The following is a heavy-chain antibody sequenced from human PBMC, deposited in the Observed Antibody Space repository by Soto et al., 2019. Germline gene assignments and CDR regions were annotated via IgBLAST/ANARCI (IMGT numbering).Heavy chain of an antibody. Sequence: QITLKESGPTLVKPTQTLTLTCTFSGFSLSSTRMAVGWIRQPPGKALEWLALIYWDDDKRYSPFLKSRRTITKDTSKNQVVLTMSNMDTVDTARYYCAHIVVAGLGYYFDYWGQGTLVTVSS. J-gene: IGHJ4*02. CDR1: GFSLSSTRMA. CDR2: IYWDDDK. V-gene: IGHV2-5*02. D-gene: IGHD6-19*01. CDR3: AHIVVAGLGYYFDY.